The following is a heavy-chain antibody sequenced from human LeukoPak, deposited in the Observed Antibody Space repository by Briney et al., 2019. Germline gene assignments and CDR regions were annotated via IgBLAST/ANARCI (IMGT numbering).Heavy chain of an antibody. Sequence: ASVKVSCKASGYTFTGYYMHWVRQAPGQGLEWMGWVNPNSGGTNYAQKFQGRVTMTRDTSISTAYMELSRLRSDDTAVYYCAKGGGYRYGEPTYFYMDVWGKGTTVTVSS. D-gene: IGHD5-18*01. CDR3: AKGGGYRYGEPTYFYMDV. CDR2: VNPNSGGT. J-gene: IGHJ6*03. V-gene: IGHV1-2*02. CDR1: GYTFTGYY.